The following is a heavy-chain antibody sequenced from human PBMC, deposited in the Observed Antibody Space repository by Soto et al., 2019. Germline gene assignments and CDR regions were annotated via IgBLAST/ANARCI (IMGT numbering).Heavy chain of an antibody. CDR1: GVSVSSGSYY. V-gene: IGHV4-61*01. D-gene: IGHD3-16*01. Sequence: SETLSLTCTVSGVSVSSGSYYWSWIRQGPGKGLEWIGYIYYSGSTNYNPSLKSRVTISSDTSKNQFSLNLSSVAAADTAGYYCAREARYGGLRLGVLWSRRLFDIWGQGTMVTVSS. J-gene: IGHJ3*02. CDR2: IYYSGST. CDR3: AREARYGGLRLGVLWSRRLFDI.